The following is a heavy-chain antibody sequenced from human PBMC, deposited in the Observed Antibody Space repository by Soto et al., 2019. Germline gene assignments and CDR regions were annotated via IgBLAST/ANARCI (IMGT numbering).Heavy chain of an antibody. Sequence: GASLKVSCKASGGTFSSYAISWVRQAPGQGLEWMGGIIPIFGTANYAQKFQGRVTITADESTSTAYMELSSLRSEDTAVYYCARDRTYYDSSGNYDAFDIWGQGTMVTVSS. CDR3: ARDRTYYDSSGNYDAFDI. V-gene: IGHV1-69*13. D-gene: IGHD3-22*01. J-gene: IGHJ3*02. CDR1: GGTFSSYA. CDR2: IIPIFGTA.